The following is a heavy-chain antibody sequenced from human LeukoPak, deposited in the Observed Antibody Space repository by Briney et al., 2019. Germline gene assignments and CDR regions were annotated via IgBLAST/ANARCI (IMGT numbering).Heavy chain of an antibody. Sequence: GGSLRLSCAASGFTVSSNYMSWVRQAPGKGLEWVSVIYSGGSTYYADSVKGRFTISRDNSKNTLYLQMNSLRAEDTAVYYCASLYSGSYYGDYWGQGTLVTVSS. CDR2: IYSGGST. D-gene: IGHD1-26*01. CDR3: ASLYSGSYYGDY. V-gene: IGHV3-66*01. J-gene: IGHJ4*02. CDR1: GFTVSSNY.